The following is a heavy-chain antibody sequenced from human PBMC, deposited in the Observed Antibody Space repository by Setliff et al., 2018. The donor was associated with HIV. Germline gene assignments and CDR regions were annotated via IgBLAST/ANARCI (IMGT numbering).Heavy chain of an antibody. CDR1: GYSFTDYY. Sequence: ASVKVSCKASGYSFTDYYIHWVRQAPGQGLEWMGWINPKSDGTNYAQKFQGWITMTRDTSISTAYMELSRLRSDDTALYYCARQGNWEFDYWGQGTLVTVSS. J-gene: IGHJ4*02. CDR2: INPKSDGT. V-gene: IGHV1-2*04. CDR3: ARQGNWEFDY. D-gene: IGHD7-27*01.